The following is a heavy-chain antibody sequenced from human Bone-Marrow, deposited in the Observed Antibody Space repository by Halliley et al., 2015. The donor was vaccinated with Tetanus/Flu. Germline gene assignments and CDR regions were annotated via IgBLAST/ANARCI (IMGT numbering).Heavy chain of an antibody. J-gene: IGHJ4*02. Sequence: SYISSTRDFTNYAGSVKGRYPISRDNAKNSLYLQMNSLRAEDSAVYYCARWAARASIRGSFDCRGQGTLVSVSS. D-gene: IGHD1-26*01. V-gene: IGHV3-11*03. CDR3: ARWAARASIRGSFDC. CDR2: ISSTRDFT.